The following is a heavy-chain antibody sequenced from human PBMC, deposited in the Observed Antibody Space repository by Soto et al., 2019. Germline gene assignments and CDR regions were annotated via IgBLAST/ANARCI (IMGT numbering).Heavy chain of an antibody. CDR1: GFTFNNYA. J-gene: IGHJ1*01. CDR3: AKARNYPRAQFHN. CDR2: ISANGQGI. V-gene: IGHV3-23*01. D-gene: IGHD1-7*01. Sequence: PGGSLRLSCAASGFTFNNYAMSWVRQAPGKGLEWVSAISANGQGIYYADSVKGRFIISRDSSKNTVFLHMDSLTAEDTAVYYCAKARNYPRAQFHNWGQGTLVTVSS.